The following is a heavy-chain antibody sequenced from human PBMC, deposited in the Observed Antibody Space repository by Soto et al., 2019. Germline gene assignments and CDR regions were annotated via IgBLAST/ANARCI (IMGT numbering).Heavy chain of an antibody. CDR1: GGSVSRSYY. D-gene: IGHD1-1*01. Sequence: QVQLQESGPGLVKPSETLSLTCTVSGGSVSRSYYWSWIRQPPGKGLGWIGYIFYSGNTNYNPSLKSRVTISPDTSTNPFSLKLSSVPAADTAVYYCATLTTPGRNFYYGMDVWGQGTTVTVSS. J-gene: IGHJ6*02. CDR3: ATLTTPGRNFYYGMDV. V-gene: IGHV4-59*02. CDR2: IFYSGNT.